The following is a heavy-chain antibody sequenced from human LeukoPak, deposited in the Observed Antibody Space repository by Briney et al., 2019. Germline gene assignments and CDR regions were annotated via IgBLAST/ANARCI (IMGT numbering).Heavy chain of an antibody. CDR1: GGSISSYY. Sequence: SETLSLTCTVSGGSISSYYWSWIRQPPGKGLEWIGYIYYSGSTNYNPSLKSRVTISVDTSKNQFSLKLSSVTAADTAVYSCARDFYSSGWYWFDPWGQGTLVTVSS. J-gene: IGHJ5*02. CDR2: IYYSGST. CDR3: ARDFYSSGWYWFDP. D-gene: IGHD6-19*01. V-gene: IGHV4-59*01.